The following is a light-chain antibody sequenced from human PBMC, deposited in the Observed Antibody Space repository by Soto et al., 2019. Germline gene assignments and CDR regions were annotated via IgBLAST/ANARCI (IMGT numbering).Light chain of an antibody. CDR3: SSYAGNNNFVI. Sequence: QSVLTQPPSASGTPGQKVTISCSGATSDIGSNTIHWYRHLPGSGPTLVVFNNDQRPSGVPDRISGSKSGTSASLAVSGLQAEDEADYYCSSYAGNNNFVIFGGGTKLTVL. CDR2: NND. J-gene: IGLJ2*01. CDR1: TSDIGSNT. V-gene: IGLV1-44*01.